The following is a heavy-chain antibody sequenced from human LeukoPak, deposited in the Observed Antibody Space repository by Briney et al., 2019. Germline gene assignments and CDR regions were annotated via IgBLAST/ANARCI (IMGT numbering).Heavy chain of an antibody. CDR2: IRSNAYGGTT. Sequence: PGGSLRLSCTACGITLSDYTMTWVRQAPGKGLEWVGFIRSNAYGGTTEYAASVKGRFTFSRDESKITANLQMNSLKPEDITVYYCIRRAWFLDYWGQGTLVTVSS. D-gene: IGHD3-10*01. CDR3: IRRAWFLDY. CDR1: GITLSDYT. V-gene: IGHV3-49*04. J-gene: IGHJ4*02.